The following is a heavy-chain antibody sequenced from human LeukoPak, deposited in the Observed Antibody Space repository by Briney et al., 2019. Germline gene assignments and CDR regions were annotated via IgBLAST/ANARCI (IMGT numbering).Heavy chain of an antibody. V-gene: IGHV4-31*03. CDR3: ARVSGFGDPDYDAFDI. CDR2: IYYSGST. J-gene: IGHJ3*02. D-gene: IGHD3-10*01. CDR1: GGSISSGGYY. Sequence: SQTLSLTCTVSGGSISSGGYYWSWIRQHPGKGLEWIGYIYYSGSTYYNPSLKSRVTISVDTSKNQFSLKLSSVTAADTAVYYCARVSGFGDPDYDAFDIWGQGTMVTVSS.